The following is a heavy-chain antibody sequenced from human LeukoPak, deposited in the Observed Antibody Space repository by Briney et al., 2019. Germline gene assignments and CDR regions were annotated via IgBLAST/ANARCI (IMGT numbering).Heavy chain of an antibody. Sequence: PGGSLRLSCAASGFTFSSYGMHWVRQAPGKGLERVAFIRYDGSNKYYADSVKGRFTISRDNSKNTLYLQMNSLRAEDTAVYYCAKDGNYYDSSGYLYYFDYWGQGTLVTVSS. CDR1: GFTFSSYG. V-gene: IGHV3-30*02. CDR3: AKDGNYYDSSGYLYYFDY. D-gene: IGHD3-22*01. CDR2: IRYDGSNK. J-gene: IGHJ4*02.